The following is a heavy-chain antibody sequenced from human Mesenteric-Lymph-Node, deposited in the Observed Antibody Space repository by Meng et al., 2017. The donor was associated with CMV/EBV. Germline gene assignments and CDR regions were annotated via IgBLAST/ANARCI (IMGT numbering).Heavy chain of an antibody. CDR3: ARVTRYSYGNFDY. V-gene: IGHV3-30*02. CDR2: IRYDGSNK. D-gene: IGHD5-18*01. J-gene: IGHJ4*02. Sequence: GESLKISCAASGFTFSSYGMHWVRQAPGKGLEWVAFIRYDGSNKYYADSVKGRFTIPRDNSKNTPYLQMNSLRAEDTAVYYCARVTRYSYGNFDYWGQGTLVTVSS. CDR1: GFTFSSYG.